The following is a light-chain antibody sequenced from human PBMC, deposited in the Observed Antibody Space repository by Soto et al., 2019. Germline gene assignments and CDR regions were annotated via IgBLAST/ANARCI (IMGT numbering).Light chain of an antibody. CDR2: TNT. Sequence: QSVLTQPPSVSGAPGQRVTISCTGSSSNIGADYHVHWYQQLPGTAPKLLIYTNTNRPTGVPDRFSASKSGTSAFLAITGLQAEDEADYYCQSYDISLSAWVFGGGTKLTVL. CDR1: SSNIGADYH. V-gene: IGLV1-40*01. J-gene: IGLJ2*01. CDR3: QSYDISLSAWV.